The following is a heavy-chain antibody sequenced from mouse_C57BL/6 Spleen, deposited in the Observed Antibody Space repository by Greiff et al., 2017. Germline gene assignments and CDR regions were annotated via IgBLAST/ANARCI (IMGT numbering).Heavy chain of an antibody. CDR1: GFSFNTYA. CDR2: IRSKSNNYAT. CDR3: VRHTVFYYYAMDY. J-gene: IGHJ4*01. Sequence: EVQRVESGGGLVQPKGSLKLSCAASGFSFNTYAMNWVRQAPGKGLEWVARIRSKSNNYATYYADSVKDRFTISGDDSESMLYLQMNNLKTEDTAMYYCVRHTVFYYYAMDYWGQGTSVTVSS. V-gene: IGHV10-1*01.